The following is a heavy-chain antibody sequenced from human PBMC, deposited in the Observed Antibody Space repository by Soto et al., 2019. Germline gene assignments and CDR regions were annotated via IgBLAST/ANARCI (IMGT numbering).Heavy chain of an antibody. CDR2: IYHSGST. CDR1: GGSISSGGYS. V-gene: IGHV4-30-2*01. CDR3: VREASWAFDY. Sequence: SETLSLTCAVSGGSISSGGYSWSWIRQPPGKGLEWIGYIYHSGSTYYNPSLKSRVTISVDRSKNQFSLKLSSVTAADTAVYYCVREASWAFDYWGQGTLVTVSS. J-gene: IGHJ4*02. D-gene: IGHD2-2*01.